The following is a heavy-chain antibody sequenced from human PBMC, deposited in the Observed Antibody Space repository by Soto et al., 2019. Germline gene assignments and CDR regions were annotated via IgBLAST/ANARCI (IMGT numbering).Heavy chain of an antibody. Sequence: SETLSLTCAVSGYSISSGYYWGWIRQPPGKGLEWIGSIYHSGSTYYNPSLKSRVTISVDTSKKQFSLKLSSVTAAETAVYYCARAAAKYGGNWFDPWGQGPLVTVSS. CDR3: ARAAAKYGGNWFDP. CDR2: IYHSGST. J-gene: IGHJ5*02. D-gene: IGHD2-2*01. CDR1: GYSISSGYY. V-gene: IGHV4-38-2*01.